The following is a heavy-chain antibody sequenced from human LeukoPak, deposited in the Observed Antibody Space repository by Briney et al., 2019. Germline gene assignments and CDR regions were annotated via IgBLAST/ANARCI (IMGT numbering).Heavy chain of an antibody. V-gene: IGHV4-34*01. CDR2: INHSGST. J-gene: IGHJ4*02. CDR1: GGSFSGYY. Sequence: SETLSLTCAVHGGSFSGYYWSWIRQPPGKGLEWIGEINHSGSTNYNPSLKSRVTISVDTSKNQFSLKLSSVTAADTAVYYCAREGGLRYFDWLFDYFDYWGQGTLVTVSS. D-gene: IGHD3-9*01. CDR3: AREGGLRYFDWLFDYFDY.